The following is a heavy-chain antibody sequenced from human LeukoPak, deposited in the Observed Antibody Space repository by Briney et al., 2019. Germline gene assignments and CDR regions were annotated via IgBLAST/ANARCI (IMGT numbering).Heavy chain of an antibody. Sequence: GGSLRLSCAASGFTFSSYAMSWVRQAPGKGLEWVSYISSSGSTIYYADSVKGRFTISRDNAKNSLYLQMNSLRAEDTAVYYCARYSRDYAGDYFDYWGQGTLVTVSS. CDR3: ARYSRDYAGDYFDY. V-gene: IGHV3-48*03. D-gene: IGHD4-23*01. J-gene: IGHJ4*02. CDR2: ISSSGSTI. CDR1: GFTFSSYA.